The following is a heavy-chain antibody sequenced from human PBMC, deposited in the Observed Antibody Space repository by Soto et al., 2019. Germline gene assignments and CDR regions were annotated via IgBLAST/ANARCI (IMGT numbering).Heavy chain of an antibody. Sequence: GGSLRLSCAASGFTFSRYAMSWVRQAPGKGLEWVSAISGSGGSTYYADSGKGRFTISRDNSKNTLYLQMNSLRAEDTAVYYCAKERDYSSGWHYYFDYWGQGTLVTVSS. J-gene: IGHJ4*02. D-gene: IGHD6-19*01. V-gene: IGHV3-23*01. CDR1: GFTFSRYA. CDR3: AKERDYSSGWHYYFDY. CDR2: ISGSGGST.